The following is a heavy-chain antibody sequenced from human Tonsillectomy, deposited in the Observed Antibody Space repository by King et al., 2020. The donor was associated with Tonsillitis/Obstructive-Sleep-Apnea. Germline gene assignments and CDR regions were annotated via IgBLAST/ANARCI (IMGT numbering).Heavy chain of an antibody. CDR2: ISSSSSYI. Sequence: VQLVESGGGLVKPGGSLRLSCAASGFTFSSYSMNWVRQAPGKGLEWVSSISSSSSYIYYADSVKGRFTISRDNAKNSLYLQMNSPRAEDTAVYYCAREEESGELGYSSNASCVPRECMDVWGQGTTVTVSS. V-gene: IGHV3-21*01. CDR3: AREEESGELGYSSNASCVPRECMDV. D-gene: IGHD2-2*01. CDR1: GFTFSSYS. J-gene: IGHJ6*02.